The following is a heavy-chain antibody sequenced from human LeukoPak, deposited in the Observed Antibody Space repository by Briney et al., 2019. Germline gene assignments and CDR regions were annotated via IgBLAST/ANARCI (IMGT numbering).Heavy chain of an antibody. CDR3: ARDYGGSSPFDY. J-gene: IGHJ4*02. CDR1: GGSISSSSYY. V-gene: IGHV4-39*07. Sequence: SETLSLTCTVSGGSISSSSYYWGWIRQPPGKGLEWIGSIYYSGSIYYSPSLKSRVTISVDTSKNQFSLKLTSVTAEDTAVYYCARDYGGSSPFDYWGQGTLVTVSS. D-gene: IGHD4-23*01. CDR2: IYYSGSI.